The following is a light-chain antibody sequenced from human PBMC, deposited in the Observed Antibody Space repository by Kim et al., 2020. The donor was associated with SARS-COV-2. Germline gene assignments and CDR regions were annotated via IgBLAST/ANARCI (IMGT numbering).Light chain of an antibody. CDR3: QSYDSSLSGWV. V-gene: IGLV1-40*01. CDR1: SSNIGAGYD. CDR2: GNS. J-gene: IGLJ3*02. Sequence: RVNISCTGSSSNIGAGYDVHWYQQLPGTAPKLLISGNSNRPSGVPDRFSGSKSGTSASLAITGLQAEDEADYYCQSYDSSLSGWVFGGGTQLTVL.